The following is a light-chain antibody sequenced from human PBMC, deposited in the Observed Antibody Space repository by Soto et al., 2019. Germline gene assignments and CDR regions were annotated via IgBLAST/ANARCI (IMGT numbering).Light chain of an antibody. CDR2: GAS. CDR1: QSVSSNY. V-gene: IGKV3-20*01. Sequence: EIVLTQSPGTLSLSPGERATLSCRASQSVSSNYLAWYQQKPGQAPRLLIYGASSRATGIPDRFSGSTSGTDFTLTISRLEPEDFAVYYCHQYGASPWTFGQGTKVDIK. CDR3: HQYGASPWT. J-gene: IGKJ1*01.